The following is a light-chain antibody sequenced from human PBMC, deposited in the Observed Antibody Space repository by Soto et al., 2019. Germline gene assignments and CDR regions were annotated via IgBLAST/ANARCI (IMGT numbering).Light chain of an antibody. V-gene: IGLV1-40*01. CDR3: QSYDNSLNGPV. J-gene: IGLJ1*01. CDR1: SSNNGAGYD. Sequence: QSVLTQPPPVSGAPGQRGSISCTGSSSNNGAGYDAHWYQQLPGKVPRLPIYNDNNRPSGVPDRFSGSKSGTSASLAITGIQPEDEANYDCQSYDNSLNGPVFGPGTKVTVL. CDR2: NDN.